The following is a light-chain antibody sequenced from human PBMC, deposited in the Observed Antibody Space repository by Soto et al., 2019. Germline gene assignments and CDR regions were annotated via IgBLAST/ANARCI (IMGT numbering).Light chain of an antibody. Sequence: QSALTQPRSVSGSPGQSVTISCTGTSSDVGGYNYVSWYQQHPGKAPKLMIYDVSNRPSGVPDRFSGSKSGNTASLTISGRQAEEEADYYCCSYAGSYTLVVFGGGTKLTVL. CDR1: SSDVGGYNY. CDR2: DVS. V-gene: IGLV2-11*01. J-gene: IGLJ2*01. CDR3: CSYAGSYTLVV.